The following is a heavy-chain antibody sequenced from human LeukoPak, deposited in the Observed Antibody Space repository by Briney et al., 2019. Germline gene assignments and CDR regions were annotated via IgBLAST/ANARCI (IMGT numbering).Heavy chain of an antibody. CDR2: IYPGDSDT. D-gene: IGHD6-19*01. V-gene: IGHV5-51*01. CDR3: AIPTYSSGWRLDY. Sequence: GESLKISCKGSGYSLTSYWIGWVRQMPGKGREWMGIIYPGDSDTRYSPSFQGQVTISADKSISTAYLQWSSLKASDTAMYYCAIPTYSSGWRLDYWGQGTLVTVSS. J-gene: IGHJ4*02. CDR1: GYSLTSYW.